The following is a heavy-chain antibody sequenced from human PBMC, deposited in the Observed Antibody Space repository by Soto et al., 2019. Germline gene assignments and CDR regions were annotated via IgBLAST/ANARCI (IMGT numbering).Heavy chain of an antibody. V-gene: IGHV1-46*01. D-gene: IGHD1-26*01. Sequence: QGQLVQSGAEVKKPGASVKVSCKASGYTFTSYYMHWVRQAPGQGLEWMGIINPSGGSTSYAQKFQGRVTMTRDMSTSTVYMELSSLRSEDTAVYYCARGGGGSYFGGAFDIWGQGTMVTVSS. CDR2: INPSGGST. J-gene: IGHJ3*02. CDR3: ARGGGGSYFGGAFDI. CDR1: GYTFTSYY.